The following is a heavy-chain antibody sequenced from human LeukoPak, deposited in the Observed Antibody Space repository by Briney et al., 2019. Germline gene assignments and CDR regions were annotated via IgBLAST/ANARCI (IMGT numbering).Heavy chain of an antibody. CDR2: IYYSGST. D-gene: IGHD4-11*01. CDR1: GVSISSGGYY. J-gene: IGHJ4*02. CDR3: ARGPVRDYSNY. V-gene: IGHV4-31*03. Sequence: NPSETLSPTCTVSGVSISSGGYYWSWIRQHPGKGLEWIGYIYYSGSTYYNPSLKSRLTISLDTSNNQFSLKLSSVTAADTAVYYCARGPVRDYSNYWGQGTLVTVSS.